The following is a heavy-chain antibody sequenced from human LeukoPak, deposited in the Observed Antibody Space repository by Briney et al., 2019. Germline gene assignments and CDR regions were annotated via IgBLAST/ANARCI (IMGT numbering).Heavy chain of an antibody. CDR2: INWNGGST. D-gene: IGHD3-22*01. CDR3: ARDPGRYYYDSSGYYDY. J-gene: IGHJ4*02. V-gene: IGHV3-20*04. Sequence: PGGSLRLSCAASGFTFDDYGMSWVRQAPGKGLEWVSGINWNGGSTGYADSVKGRFTISRDNAKNSLYLQMNSLRAEDTAVYYCARDPGRYYYDSSGYYDYWGQGTLVTVSS. CDR1: GFTFDDYG.